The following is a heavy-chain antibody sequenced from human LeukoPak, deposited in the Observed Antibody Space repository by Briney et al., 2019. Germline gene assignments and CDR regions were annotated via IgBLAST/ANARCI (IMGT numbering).Heavy chain of an antibody. Sequence: PSETLSLTCTVSGGSISSYYWSWIRQPPGKGLEWIGYIYYSGSTNYNPSLKSRVTISVDTSKNQFSLKLSSVTAADTAVYYCARERGGGQKRGGFDYWGQGTLVTVSP. V-gene: IGHV4-59*01. CDR2: IYYSGST. D-gene: IGHD3-16*01. CDR3: ARERGGGQKRGGFDY. J-gene: IGHJ4*02. CDR1: GGSISSYY.